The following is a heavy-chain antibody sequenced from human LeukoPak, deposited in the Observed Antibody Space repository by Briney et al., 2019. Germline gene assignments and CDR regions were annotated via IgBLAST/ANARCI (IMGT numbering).Heavy chain of an antibody. CDR1: GDSIKSGHNY. V-gene: IGHV4-31*03. Sequence: TSQTLSLTCTVSGDSIKSGHNYWTWVRQRPGKGLEWIGYMHYSGTTYYNPSLQSRLTISVDASDNQVSLEMTSVTVADTAMYYCARVARDVRAFDVWGQGTMVTISS. J-gene: IGHJ3*01. CDR2: MHYSGTT. CDR3: ARVARDVRAFDV. D-gene: IGHD6-6*01.